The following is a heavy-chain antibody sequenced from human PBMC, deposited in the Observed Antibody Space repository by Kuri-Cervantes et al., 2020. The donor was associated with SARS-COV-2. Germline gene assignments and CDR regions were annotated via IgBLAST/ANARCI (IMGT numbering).Heavy chain of an antibody. CDR1: GGSISSYY. J-gene: IGHJ4*02. Sequence: ESLKISCTVSGGSISSYYWSWIRQPPGKGLEWIGYIYYSGSTNYNPSLKSRVTISVDTSKNQFSLKLSSVTAADTAVYYCARRPIAAAGTGFDYWGQGTLVTVSS. CDR3: ARRPIAAAGTGFDY. CDR2: IYYSGST. D-gene: IGHD6-13*01. V-gene: IGHV4-59*01.